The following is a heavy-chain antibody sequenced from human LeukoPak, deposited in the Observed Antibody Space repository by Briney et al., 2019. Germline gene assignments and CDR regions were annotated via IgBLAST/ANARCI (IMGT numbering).Heavy chain of an antibody. D-gene: IGHD2-15*01. J-gene: IGHJ4*02. CDR2: VSYTGST. Sequence: SETLSLTCTVSGGSISGNYWSWIRQPPGKGLEWIGYVSYTGSTNYNPSLKRRVTMSIDTSKNQFSLKLSSVTAADTAVYYCARHEGWYGNWGRGTLVTVSS. CDR1: GGSISGNY. V-gene: IGHV4-59*08. CDR3: ARHEGWYGN.